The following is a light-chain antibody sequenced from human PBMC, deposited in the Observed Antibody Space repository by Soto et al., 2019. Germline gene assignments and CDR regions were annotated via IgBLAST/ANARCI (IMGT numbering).Light chain of an antibody. V-gene: IGLV2-14*01. CDR3: SSYTSSSTLYV. CDR1: SSDVGGYNY. CDR2: DVS. Sequence: VLTQPASVSGSPGQSITISCTGTSSDVGGYNYVSWYQQHPGKAPKLMIYDVSNRPSGVSNRFSGSKSGNTASLTISGLQAEDEADYYCSSYTSSSTLYVFGTGTKLTVL. J-gene: IGLJ1*01.